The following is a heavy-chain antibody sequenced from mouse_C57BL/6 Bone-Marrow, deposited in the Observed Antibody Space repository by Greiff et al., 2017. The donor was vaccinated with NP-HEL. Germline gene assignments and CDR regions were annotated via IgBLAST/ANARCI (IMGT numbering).Heavy chain of an antibody. Sequence: VKLQQSGAELARPGASVKLSCKASGYTFTSYGISWVKQRTGQGLEWIGEIYPRSGNTYYNEKFKGKATLTADKSSSTAYMELRSLTSEDSAVYFCARGDYYGSWYFDVWGTGTTVTVSS. CDR2: IYPRSGNT. CDR1: GYTFTSYG. D-gene: IGHD1-1*01. J-gene: IGHJ1*03. V-gene: IGHV1-81*01. CDR3: ARGDYYGSWYFDV.